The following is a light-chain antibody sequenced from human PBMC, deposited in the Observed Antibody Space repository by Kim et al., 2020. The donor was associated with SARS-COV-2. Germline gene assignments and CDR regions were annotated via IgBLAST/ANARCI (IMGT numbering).Light chain of an antibody. CDR1: QSIDSY. V-gene: IGKV1-39*01. CDR2: AAS. CDR3: QQSHSSPLT. Sequence: AFVGDRVTITCRASQSIDSYFNWYQHKPGRPPKLLIYAASSLQRGVPSRFNGSGSGTDFTLTISSLQPDDFATYYCQQSHSSPLTFGGGTKVDIK. J-gene: IGKJ4*01.